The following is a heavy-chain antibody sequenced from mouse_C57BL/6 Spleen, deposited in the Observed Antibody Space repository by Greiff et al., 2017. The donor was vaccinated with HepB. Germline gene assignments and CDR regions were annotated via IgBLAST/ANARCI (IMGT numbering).Heavy chain of an antibody. Sequence: VQLQQSGAELMKPGASVKLSCKATGYTFTGYWIEWVKQRPGHGLEWIGEILPGSGSTNYNEKFKGKATFTADTSSNTAYMQLSSLTTEDSAIYYCARRRGIYYGNSYAMDYWGQGTSVTVSS. J-gene: IGHJ4*01. V-gene: IGHV1-9*01. CDR3: ARRRGIYYGNSYAMDY. D-gene: IGHD2-1*01. CDR2: ILPGSGST. CDR1: GYTFTGYW.